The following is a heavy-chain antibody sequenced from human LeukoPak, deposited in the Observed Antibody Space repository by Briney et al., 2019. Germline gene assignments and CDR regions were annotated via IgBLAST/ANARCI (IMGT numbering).Heavy chain of an antibody. Sequence: SETLSLTCAVYGGSFSGYYWSWIRQPPGKGLEWIGEINHSGSTNYNPSLKSRVTISVDTSKSQFSLKLSSVTAADTAEFYCARHVSDYYYYYMDVWGKGTTVTVSS. CDR1: GGSFSGYY. J-gene: IGHJ6*03. D-gene: IGHD5/OR15-5a*01. CDR3: ARHVSDYYYYYMDV. CDR2: INHSGST. V-gene: IGHV4-34*01.